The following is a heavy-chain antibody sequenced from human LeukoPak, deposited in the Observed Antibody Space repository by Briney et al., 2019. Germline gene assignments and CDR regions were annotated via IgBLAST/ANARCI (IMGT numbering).Heavy chain of an antibody. D-gene: IGHD6-19*01. CDR3: ATLGYSSGWADY. J-gene: IGHJ4*02. V-gene: IGHV3-30-3*01. Sequence: GGSLRLSCAASGFTFSSYAMHWVRQAPGKGLEWVAVISYDGSDKYYADSVKGRFTISRDNSKNTLYLQVNSLRAEDTAVYYCATLGYSSGWADYWGQGTLVTVSS. CDR2: ISYDGSDK. CDR1: GFTFSSYA.